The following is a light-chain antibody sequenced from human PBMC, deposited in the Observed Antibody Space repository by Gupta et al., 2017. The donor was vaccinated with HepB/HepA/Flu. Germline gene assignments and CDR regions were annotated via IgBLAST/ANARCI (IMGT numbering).Light chain of an antibody. V-gene: IGKV1-39*01. CDR2: SAS. Sequence: QMPQSPSSLSAFVGARVTLTCRASQNIRIYLNWYTHKRGNAPKVIIPSASTLQSGVPSRCSGSGAGKKFTLTINVLQHEYVATYYRQQSCSSPCTFGPGTKVDLK. CDR1: QNIRIY. J-gene: IGKJ1*01. CDR3: QQSCSSPCT.